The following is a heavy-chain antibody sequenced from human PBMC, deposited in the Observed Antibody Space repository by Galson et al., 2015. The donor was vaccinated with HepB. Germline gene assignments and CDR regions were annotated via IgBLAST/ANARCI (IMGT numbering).Heavy chain of an antibody. CDR1: GFTFSSYG. V-gene: IGHV3-30*18. J-gene: IGHJ4*02. Sequence: SLRLSCAASGFTFSSYGMHWVRQAPGKGLEWVAVISYDGSNKYYADSVKGRFTISRDNSKNTLYLQMNSLRAEDTAVYYCAKEGRVRRTAMAPTHFDYWGQGTLVTVSS. D-gene: IGHD5-18*01. CDR3: AKEGRVRRTAMAPTHFDY. CDR2: ISYDGSNK.